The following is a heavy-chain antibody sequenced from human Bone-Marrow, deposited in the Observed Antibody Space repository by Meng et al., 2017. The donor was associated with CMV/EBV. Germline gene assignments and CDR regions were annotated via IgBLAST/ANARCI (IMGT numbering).Heavy chain of an antibody. Sequence: SETLSLTCTVSGGSVSSGSYYWSWIRQPPGKGLEWIGYIYYSGSTNYNPSLKSRVTISVDTSKNQFSLKLSSVTAADTAVYYCARTAVAGTVDYWGQGTLVTVSS. D-gene: IGHD6-19*01. CDR2: IYYSGST. CDR1: GGSVSSGSYY. J-gene: IGHJ4*02. CDR3: ARTAVAGTVDY. V-gene: IGHV4-61*01.